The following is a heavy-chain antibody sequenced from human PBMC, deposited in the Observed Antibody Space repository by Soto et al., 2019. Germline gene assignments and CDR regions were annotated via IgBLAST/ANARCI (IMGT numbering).Heavy chain of an antibody. D-gene: IGHD2-21*02. Sequence: QVQLVQSGAEVKWPGASVKVSCKASGYTFTNFDLNWVRQAPGQGLEWMGWMNPNSGDTGYAHKFQGRVTMTRDTSINTAYMELSSLKSEDTAVYFCARPGATFCGGDCYSDYWGQGTLVIVSS. J-gene: IGHJ4*02. CDR3: ARPGATFCGGDCYSDY. CDR2: MNPNSGDT. V-gene: IGHV1-8*02. CDR1: GYTFTNFD.